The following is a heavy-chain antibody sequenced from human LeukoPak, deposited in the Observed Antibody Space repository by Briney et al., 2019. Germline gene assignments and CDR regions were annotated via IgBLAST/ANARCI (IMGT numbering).Heavy chain of an antibody. Sequence: SETLPLTSTVSAGSIISTYWSWIGHPPGKGLEWIGYIYYSGSTNYNPSLKSRVTISVDTSKNQFSLNLRSVTAADTAVYYCARLRDGYNWFDYWGQGTLVTVSS. V-gene: IGHV4-59*13. J-gene: IGHJ4*02. CDR3: ARLRDGYNWFDY. CDR1: AGSIISTY. D-gene: IGHD5-24*01. CDR2: IYYSGST.